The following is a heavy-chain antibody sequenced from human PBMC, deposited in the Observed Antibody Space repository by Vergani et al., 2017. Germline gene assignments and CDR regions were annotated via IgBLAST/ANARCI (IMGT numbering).Heavy chain of an antibody. CDR2: ITSSGRTT. J-gene: IGHJ4*02. CDR1: GFTFSGHA. Sequence: EVQLLESGGGVVQPGGSLRLSCAASGFTFSGHAMSWVRPAPGKGLEWVSGITSSGRTTNYADSVNGRFTISRDNSKDTLYLQMNNVRADDTAVYYCAKELIVPGAVPIVTPFDHWGQGTLVTVSS. D-gene: IGHD6-13*01. CDR3: AKELIVPGAVPIVTPFDH. V-gene: IGHV3-23*01.